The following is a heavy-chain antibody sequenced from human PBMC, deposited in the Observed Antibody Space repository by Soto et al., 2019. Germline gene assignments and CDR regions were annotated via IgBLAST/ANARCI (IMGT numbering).Heavy chain of an antibody. CDR1: GFTFSSYA. J-gene: IGHJ4*02. Sequence: QVQLVESGGGVVQPGRSLRLSCAASGFTFSSYAMHWVRQAPGKGLEWVAVISYDGSNKYYADSVKGRFTISRDNSKNTLYLQMNSLRAEDTAVYYCARAFPVQKNIVVVVAAPPDYWGQGTLVTVSS. CDR3: ARAFPVQKNIVVVVAAPPDY. D-gene: IGHD2-15*01. V-gene: IGHV3-30-3*01. CDR2: ISYDGSNK.